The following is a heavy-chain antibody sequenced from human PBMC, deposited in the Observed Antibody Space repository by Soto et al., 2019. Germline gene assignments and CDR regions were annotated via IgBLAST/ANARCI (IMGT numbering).Heavy chain of an antibody. Sequence: ASVKVSCKASGGTFSSYTINWVRQAPGQGLEWMGRIIPILGIANYAQKFQGRVTITADKSTSTAYMELSRLRSEDTAVYYCASYDXSSTSCLTNYYIDVWGKGTTVTVS. V-gene: IGHV1-69*02. CDR3: ASYDXSSTSCLTNYYIDV. CDR2: IIPILGIA. CDR1: GGTFSSYT. J-gene: IGHJ6*03. D-gene: IGHD2-2*01.